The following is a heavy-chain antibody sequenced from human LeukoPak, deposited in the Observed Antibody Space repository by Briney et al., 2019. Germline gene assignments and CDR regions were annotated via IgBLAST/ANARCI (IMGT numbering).Heavy chain of an antibody. CDR1: GFTFSSYA. CDR3: ARSYDSSGYYPAYFDY. J-gene: IGHJ4*02. Sequence: GRSLRLSCAAAGFTFSSYAMHWVRQAAGEGLEWLAVISYDGSNKYYADSVKGRFTISRDNSKNTLYLQMNSLRAEDTAVYYCARSYDSSGYYPAYFDYWGQGTLVTVSS. CDR2: ISYDGSNK. D-gene: IGHD3-22*01. V-gene: IGHV3-30-3*01.